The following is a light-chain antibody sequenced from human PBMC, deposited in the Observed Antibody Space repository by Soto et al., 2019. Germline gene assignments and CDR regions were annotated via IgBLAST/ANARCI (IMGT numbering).Light chain of an antibody. CDR2: EVS. CDR1: SSDVGGYNY. J-gene: IGLJ2*01. Sequence: QSALTQPPSASGSPGQSVTISCSGTSSDVGGYNYVSWYQQHPGKAPKVMIYEVSKRPSGVPDRFSGSKSGNTASLTVSGLQAEDEADYYCQSYHSSNHVVFGGGTKLTVL. V-gene: IGLV2-8*01. CDR3: QSYHSSNHVV.